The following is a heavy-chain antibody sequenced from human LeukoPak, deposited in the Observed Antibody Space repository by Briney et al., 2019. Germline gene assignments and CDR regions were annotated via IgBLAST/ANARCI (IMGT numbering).Heavy chain of an antibody. CDR1: GYTFTSYG. CDR2: ISAYNGNT. J-gene: IGHJ5*02. Sequence: ASVKVSCKASGYTFTSYGISWVRQAPGQGLEWMGWISAYNGNTNYAQKLRGRVTMTTDTSTSTAYMELRSLRSDDTAVYYCAREDPLNNWFDPWGQGTLVTVSS. V-gene: IGHV1-18*01. CDR3: AREDPLNNWFDP.